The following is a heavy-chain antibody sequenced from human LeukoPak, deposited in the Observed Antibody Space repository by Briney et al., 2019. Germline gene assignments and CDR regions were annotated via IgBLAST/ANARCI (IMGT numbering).Heavy chain of an antibody. CDR3: ARGVSYYYDNSGHPGWYFDL. CDR2: IRTTGDT. J-gene: IGHJ2*01. CDR1: GFTFNYYE. Sequence: GGSVRPSCAVSGFTFNYYEMHWVRQAPGKRLEWVSAIRTTGDTHYPDSVKGRFAMSREDAKNSVHLQMNTLRAGDTAVYYCARGVSYYYDNSGHPGWYFDLWGRGTLVTVSS. V-gene: IGHV3-13*01. D-gene: IGHD3-22*01.